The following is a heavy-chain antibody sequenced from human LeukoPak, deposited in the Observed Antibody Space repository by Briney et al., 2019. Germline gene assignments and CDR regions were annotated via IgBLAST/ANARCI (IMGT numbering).Heavy chain of an antibody. CDR3: TRRVELLWFGEFDY. Sequence: GGSLRLSCAASGFTFSGSAMHWVRQASGKGLEWVGRIRSKANSYATAYAASVKGRFTISRDDSKNTAYLQMNSLKTEDTAVYYCTRRVELLWFGEFDYWGQGTLVTVSS. D-gene: IGHD3-10*01. J-gene: IGHJ4*02. CDR1: GFTFSGSA. CDR2: IRSKANSYAT. V-gene: IGHV3-73*01.